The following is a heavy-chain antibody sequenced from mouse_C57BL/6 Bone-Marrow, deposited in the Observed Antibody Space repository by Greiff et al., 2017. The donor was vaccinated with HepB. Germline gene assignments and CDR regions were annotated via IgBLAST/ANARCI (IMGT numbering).Heavy chain of an antibody. CDR3: ARRWEGYAMDY. CDR2: IYPGSGST. Sequence: QVQLQQPGAELVKPGASVKMSCKASGYTFTSYWITWVKQRPGQGLVWIGDIYPGSGSTNYNEKFKSKATLTVDTSSSTAYMQLSSLTSEDSAVYYCARRWEGYAMDYWGQGTSVTVSS. V-gene: IGHV1-55*01. J-gene: IGHJ4*01. CDR1: GYTFTSYW. D-gene: IGHD1-1*02.